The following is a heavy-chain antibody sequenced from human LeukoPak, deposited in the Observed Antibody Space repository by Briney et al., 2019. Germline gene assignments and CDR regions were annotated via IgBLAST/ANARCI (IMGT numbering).Heavy chain of an antibody. V-gene: IGHV1-69*13. CDR3: ARSQSYGDYVDY. CDR1: GGTFSSYA. CDR2: IIPIFGTA. J-gene: IGHJ4*02. D-gene: IGHD4-17*01. Sequence: SVKVSCKASGGTFSSYAISWVRQAPGQGLEWMGGIIPIFGTANYAQKFRGRVTITADESTSTAYMELSSLRSEDTAVYYCARSQSYGDYVDYWGQGTLVTVSS.